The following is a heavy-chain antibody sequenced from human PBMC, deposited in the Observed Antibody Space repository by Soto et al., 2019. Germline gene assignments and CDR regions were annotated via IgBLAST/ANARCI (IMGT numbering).Heavy chain of an antibody. Sequence: EVNLLESGGDLVQPGGSLTLSCGASGVTFDNHAMSWVRQAPGKGLEWVSAISGNAVATYYADSVKGRFTISRDNSNNMVYLQMNRLRAEDTGIYYCVKDAISMVRGTNNWFDPWGQGTLVTVSS. D-gene: IGHD3-10*01. CDR1: GVTFDNHA. CDR2: ISGNAVAT. V-gene: IGHV3-23*01. J-gene: IGHJ5*02. CDR3: VKDAISMVRGTNNWFDP.